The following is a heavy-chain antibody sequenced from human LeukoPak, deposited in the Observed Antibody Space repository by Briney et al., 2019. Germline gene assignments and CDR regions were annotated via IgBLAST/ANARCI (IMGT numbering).Heavy chain of an antibody. CDR1: GFTFSSYA. D-gene: IGHD6-19*01. V-gene: IGHV3-23*01. J-gene: IGHJ4*02. Sequence: GGSLRLSCAASGFTFSSYAKSWVRQAPGKGLEWVSAISGSCGSTYYADSVKGRFTISRDNSKNTLYLQMNSLRAEDTAVYYCAKDQGPIAVAGEDFDYWGQGTLVTVSS. CDR3: AKDQGPIAVAGEDFDY. CDR2: ISGSCGST.